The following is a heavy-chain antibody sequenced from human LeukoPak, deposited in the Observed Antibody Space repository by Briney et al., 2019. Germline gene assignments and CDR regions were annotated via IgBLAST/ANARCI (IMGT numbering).Heavy chain of an antibody. CDR1: GFTFSSYS. J-gene: IGHJ4*02. D-gene: IGHD2-2*02. Sequence: PGGSLRLSCAASGFTFSSYSMNWVRQAPGKGLEWVSYISSSSTIYYADSVKGRFTISRDNSKNTLYLQMNSLRAEDTAVYYCARDWDCSSTSCYTGGFFDYWGQGTLVTVSS. CDR3: ARDWDCSSTSCYTGGFFDY. V-gene: IGHV3-48*01. CDR2: ISSSSTI.